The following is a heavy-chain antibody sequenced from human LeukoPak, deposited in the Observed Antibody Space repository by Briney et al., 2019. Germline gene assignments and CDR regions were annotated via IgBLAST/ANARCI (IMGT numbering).Heavy chain of an antibody. CDR3: ARQLRITMVRGASDPYYMDV. CDR2: IYYSGST. D-gene: IGHD3-10*01. V-gene: IGHV4-39*01. Sequence: SETLSLTCTVSGGSISSSSYYWGWIRQPPGKGLEWIGSIYYSGSTYYNPSLKSRVTISVDTSKNQFSLKLSSVTAADTAVYYCARQLRITMVRGASDPYYMDVWGKGTTVTISS. CDR1: GGSISSSSYY. J-gene: IGHJ6*03.